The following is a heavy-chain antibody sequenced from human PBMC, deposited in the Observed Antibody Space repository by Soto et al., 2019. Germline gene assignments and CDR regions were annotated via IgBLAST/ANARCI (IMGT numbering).Heavy chain of an antibody. CDR3: AKDSYRGSGGYTTPSYFDS. D-gene: IGHD3-10*01. CDR1: GFTFNNYA. Sequence: EVQLLESGGGLVQPGGSLRLSCAASGFTFNNYAMSCVRQAPGKGLEWVSVISGSGQRTSYADSVKGRFTVSRDNSKSTVELHMKSLRAEGTAVYYWAKDSYRGSGGYTTPSYFDSWGQGTRMTLSS. V-gene: IGHV3-23*01. CDR2: ISGSGQRT. J-gene: IGHJ4*02.